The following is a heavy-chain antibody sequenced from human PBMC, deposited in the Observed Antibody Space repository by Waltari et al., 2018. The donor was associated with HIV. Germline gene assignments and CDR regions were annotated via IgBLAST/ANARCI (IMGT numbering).Heavy chain of an antibody. CDR2: IFYSGST. CDR3: ARGDGDRPRRSVDV. V-gene: IGHV4-31*03. Sequence: QVQMQQPGPGLVKPSQTLSITCTVSGGLISRYNTYWNWIRQHPGKGLEWIGYIFYSGSTYYNPSLKSRVTISVDTSKNQFSLKLNSVTAADTAVYYCARGDGDRPRRSVDVWGQGTTVTVSS. J-gene: IGHJ6*02. CDR1: GGLISRYNTY.